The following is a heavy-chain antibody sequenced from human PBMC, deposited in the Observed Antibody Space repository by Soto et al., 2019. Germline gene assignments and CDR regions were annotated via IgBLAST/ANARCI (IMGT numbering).Heavy chain of an antibody. Sequence: QVQLQESGPGLVEPSGTLSLTCAVSGVSISNTNWWSWVRQPPGKGLEWIGQIYHSGSTNDNPSLKSPVTISIDTSNNQFSLKVYSVTAADTAVYYCARVLVTAAINYWGQGTLVAGSS. J-gene: IGHJ4*02. D-gene: IGHD5-18*01. CDR3: ARVLVTAAINY. V-gene: IGHV4-4*02. CDR2: IYHSGST. CDR1: GVSISNTNW.